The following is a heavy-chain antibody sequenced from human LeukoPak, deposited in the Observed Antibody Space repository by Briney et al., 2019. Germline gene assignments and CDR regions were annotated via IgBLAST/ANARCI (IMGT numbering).Heavy chain of an antibody. J-gene: IGHJ4*02. V-gene: IGHV4-59*08. CDR2: IYYSGST. CDR1: GGSISSYY. CDR3: ARIHREVGAFLDY. Sequence: SETLSLTCTVSGGSISSYYWSWIRQPPGKGLEWIGYIYYSGSTNYNPSLKSRVTISVDTSKNQFSLKLSSVTAADTAVYYCARIHREVGAFLDYWGQGTLVTVSS. D-gene: IGHD1-26*01.